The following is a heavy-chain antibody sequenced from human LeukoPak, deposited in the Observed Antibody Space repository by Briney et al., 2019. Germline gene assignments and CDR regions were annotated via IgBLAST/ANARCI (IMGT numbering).Heavy chain of an antibody. CDR1: GFTFSSYS. J-gene: IGHJ4*02. V-gene: IGHV3-21*06. CDR3: ARNQTPRYDSSGYSDY. CDR2: ISSGSIYI. D-gene: IGHD3-22*01. Sequence: PGGSLRLSCAASGFTFSSYSMNWVRQAPGKGLEWVSSISSGSIYIFYADSVKGRFTISRDDAKNSLYLQMNSLRVEDTAVYYCARNQTPRYDSSGYSDYWGQGTLVTVSS.